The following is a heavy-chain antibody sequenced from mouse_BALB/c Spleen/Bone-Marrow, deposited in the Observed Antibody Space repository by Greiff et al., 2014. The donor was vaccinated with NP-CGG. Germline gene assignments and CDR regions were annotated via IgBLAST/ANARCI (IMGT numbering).Heavy chain of an antibody. CDR1: GFNTKDTY. Sequence: EVMLVESGAELVKPGASVKLSCTASGFNTKDTYMHWVKQRPEQGLEWIGRIDPANGNTKYDPKFQGKATITADTSSNTAYLQLSSLTSEDTAVYYCARPIFLWGQGTSVTVSS. CDR2: IDPANGNT. J-gene: IGHJ4*01. V-gene: IGHV14-3*02. CDR3: ARPIFL.